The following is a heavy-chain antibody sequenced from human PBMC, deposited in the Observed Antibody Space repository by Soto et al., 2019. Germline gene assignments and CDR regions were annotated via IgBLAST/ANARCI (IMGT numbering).Heavy chain of an antibody. CDR1: GYTFTSYG. J-gene: IGHJ6*02. V-gene: IGHV1-18*01. D-gene: IGHD6-19*01. CDR2: ISAYNGNT. CDR3: ARSHSSGWPVGMSGHV. Sequence: ASVKVSCKASGYTFTSYGISWVRQAPGQGLEWMGWISAYNGNTNYAQKLQGRVTMTTDTSTSTAYMELRSLRSDDTAVYYCARSHSSGWPVGMSGHVWGQGTTVTVSS.